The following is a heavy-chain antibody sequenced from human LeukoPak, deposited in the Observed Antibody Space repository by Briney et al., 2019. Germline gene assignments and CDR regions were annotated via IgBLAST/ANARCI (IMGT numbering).Heavy chain of an antibody. V-gene: IGHV3-48*01. J-gene: IGHJ3*02. D-gene: IGHD2/OR15-2a*01. CDR3: ARGGEYPRSYLVAVPFDI. CDR1: GFTFSSYS. CDR2: ISSSSSTI. Sequence: GGSLRLSCAASGFTFSSYSMNWVRQAPGKGLEWVSYISSSSSTIYYADSVKGRFTISRDNAKNSLYLQMNSLRAEDTAVYYCARGGEYPRSYLVAVPFDIWGQGTMVTVSS.